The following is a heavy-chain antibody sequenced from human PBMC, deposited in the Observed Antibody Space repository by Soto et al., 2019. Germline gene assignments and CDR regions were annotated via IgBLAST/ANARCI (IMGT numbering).Heavy chain of an antibody. D-gene: IGHD1-26*01. CDR3: ARREVGTTLDFDY. Sequence: QVQLVQSGAEVKKPGASVKVSCKASGYAFSSYGIGWVRQAPGQGLEWMAWISAYNGKTMYAQKVQGRVTMTTDTSTSTAYMELRSLRSDDTAVYYCARREVGTTLDFDYWGQGTLVTVSS. CDR2: ISAYNGKT. CDR1: GYAFSSYG. V-gene: IGHV1-18*01. J-gene: IGHJ4*02.